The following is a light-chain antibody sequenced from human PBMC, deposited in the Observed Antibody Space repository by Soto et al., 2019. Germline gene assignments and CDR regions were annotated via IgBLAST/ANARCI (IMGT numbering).Light chain of an antibody. V-gene: IGKV1-17*01. J-gene: IGKJ1*01. CDR2: ATS. Sequence: ITMKQSRSPLYASLGDRVPMTYRASQGIKNNLGWFHQKPGKAPKRLIFATSTLQSGVPSRFSGSGSGTEFTLAITSLQPEDFATYYCLQYSDYPWTSCHGTKADIK. CDR3: LQYSDYPWT. CDR1: QGIKNN.